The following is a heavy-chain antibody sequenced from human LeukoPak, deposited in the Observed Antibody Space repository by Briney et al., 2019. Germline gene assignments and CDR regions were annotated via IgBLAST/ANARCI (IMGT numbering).Heavy chain of an antibody. D-gene: IGHD4-17*01. J-gene: IGHJ6*02. Sequence: ASVKVSCKASGYTVTSYYMHWVRQAPGQGLEWMGILNPSGGSTSYAQKFQGRVTMTRDTSTSTVYMELSSLRSEDTAVYYCARSGDYVGYYYYGMDVWGQGTTVTVSS. CDR3: ARSGDYVGYYYYGMDV. V-gene: IGHV1-46*01. CDR1: GYTVTSYY. CDR2: LNPSGGST.